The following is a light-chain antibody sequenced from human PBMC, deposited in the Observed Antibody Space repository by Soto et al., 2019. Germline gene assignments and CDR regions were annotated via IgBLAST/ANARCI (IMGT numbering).Light chain of an antibody. CDR2: DIF. V-gene: IGKV3-11*01. Sequence: EILLTQSPASLSLSPGERVTLSCRASQSVVNTLAWYQQRPGQAPRLLIYDIFTRAPGVPPRFSGSGYGTDFSLTISSLEPEDFAVYYCQQRESWPLTFGGGTKVEIK. J-gene: IGKJ4*01. CDR3: QQRESWPLT. CDR1: QSVVNT.